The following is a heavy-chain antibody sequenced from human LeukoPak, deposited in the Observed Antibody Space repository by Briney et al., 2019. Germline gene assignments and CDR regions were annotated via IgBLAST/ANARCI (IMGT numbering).Heavy chain of an antibody. CDR3: ASLAPRRGDYSNYVSPLTDY. Sequence: SETLSLTCTVSGGSISSSSYYWSWIRQPPGKGLEWIGEINHSGSTNYNPSLKSRVTISVDTSKNQFSLKLSSVTAADTAVYYCASLAPRRGDYSNYVSPLTDYWGQGTLVTVSS. CDR1: GGSISSSSYY. J-gene: IGHJ4*02. CDR2: INHSGST. V-gene: IGHV4-39*07. D-gene: IGHD4-11*01.